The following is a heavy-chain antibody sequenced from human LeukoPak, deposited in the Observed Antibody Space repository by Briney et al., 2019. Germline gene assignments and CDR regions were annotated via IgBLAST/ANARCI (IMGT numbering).Heavy chain of an antibody. Sequence: PGGSLRLSCAASGFTFSSYGMHWVRQAPGKGLEWVAFIRYDGSNKYYADSVKGRFTISRDNSKNTLYLQMNSLRAEDTAVYYCAKMRSGYDYTEPFDYWGQGALVTVSS. CDR2: IRYDGSNK. D-gene: IGHD5-12*01. CDR1: GFTFSSYG. V-gene: IGHV3-30*02. CDR3: AKMRSGYDYTEPFDY. J-gene: IGHJ4*02.